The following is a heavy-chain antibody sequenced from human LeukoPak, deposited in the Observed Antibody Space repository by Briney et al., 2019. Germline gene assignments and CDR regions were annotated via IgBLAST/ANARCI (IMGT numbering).Heavy chain of an antibody. J-gene: IGHJ4*02. CDR1: GFTFSSYS. Sequence: GGSLRLSCAASGFTFSSYSMNWVRQAPGKGLEWVSSISTSSIYIYYADSVKGRFTISRDDSKNTLYLQMNSLRAEDTAVYYCVKNSDILTGYYSFFEYWGQGTLVTVSS. V-gene: IGHV3-21*01. CDR3: VKNSDILTGYYSFFEY. CDR2: ISTSSIYI. D-gene: IGHD3-9*01.